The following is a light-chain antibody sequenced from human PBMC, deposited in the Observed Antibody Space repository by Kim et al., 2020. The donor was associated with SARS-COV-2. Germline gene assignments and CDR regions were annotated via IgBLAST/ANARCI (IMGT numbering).Light chain of an antibody. CDR3: AAWDDSLSGPV. J-gene: IGLJ3*02. V-gene: IGLV1-47*01. CDR1: SSNHGSNY. Sequence: GRRCTISCSESSSNHGSNYVYWYQLLPGTAPKLLIHKQKQRPSGVPDRFSGSKSGTSASLAISGLRSEDEADYYCAAWDDSLSGPVFGGGTQLTVL. CDR2: KQK.